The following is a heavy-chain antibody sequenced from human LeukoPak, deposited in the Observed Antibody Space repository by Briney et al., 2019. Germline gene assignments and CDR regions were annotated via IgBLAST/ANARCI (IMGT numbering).Heavy chain of an antibody. Sequence: GRSLRLSCAASGFTFSSYAMSWVRQAPGKGLEWVSAISGSGGSTYYADSVKGRFTISRDNAKNSLYLQMNSLRAEDTAVYYCARESSSWLAYFDYWGQGTLVTVSS. CDR1: GFTFSSYA. CDR3: ARESSSWLAYFDY. D-gene: IGHD6-13*01. V-gene: IGHV3-23*01. CDR2: ISGSGGST. J-gene: IGHJ4*02.